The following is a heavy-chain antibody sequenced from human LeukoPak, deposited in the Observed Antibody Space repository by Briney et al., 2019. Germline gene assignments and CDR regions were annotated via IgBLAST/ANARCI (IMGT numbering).Heavy chain of an antibody. CDR2: INSDGSNT. Sequence: GGSLRLSCAASGFTFSSYWMQWVRQAPGKGLVWVSRINSDGSNTSYADSVKGRFTISRDNAKNTLYLQMNSLRAEDTAVYYCAREGRLGELSIDYGGQGTLVTVSS. V-gene: IGHV3-74*01. J-gene: IGHJ4*02. D-gene: IGHD3-16*02. CDR3: AREGRLGELSIDY. CDR1: GFTFSSYW.